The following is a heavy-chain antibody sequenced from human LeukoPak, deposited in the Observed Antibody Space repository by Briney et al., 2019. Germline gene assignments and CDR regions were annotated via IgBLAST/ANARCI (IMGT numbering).Heavy chain of an antibody. CDR2: INHSGST. CDR3: ARAGDSSGYYPSYWYFDL. CDR1: GGSFSGYY. V-gene: IGHV4-34*01. Sequence: SETLSLTCAVYGGSFSGYYWSWIRQPPGKGLEWIEQINHSGSTNYNPSLKSRVTISVDTSKNQFSLKLSPVTAADTAVYYCARAGDSSGYYPSYWYFDLWGRGTLVTVSS. D-gene: IGHD3-22*01. J-gene: IGHJ2*01.